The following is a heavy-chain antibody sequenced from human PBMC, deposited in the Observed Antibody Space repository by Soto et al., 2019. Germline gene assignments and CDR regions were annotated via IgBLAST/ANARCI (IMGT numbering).Heavy chain of an antibody. D-gene: IGHD3-22*01. CDR1: GFTFSSYW. V-gene: IGHV3-74*01. J-gene: IGHJ4*02. Sequence: EVQLVESGGGLVQPGGSLRLSCAASGFTFSSYWMHWVRQAPGKGLVWVSRSNSDGSSTSYADSVKGRFTISRDNAKTTLYLQMNSLRAEDTAVYYCARDPSPYYYDSSGYVDYWGQGPLVTVSS. CDR2: SNSDGSST. CDR3: ARDPSPYYYDSSGYVDY.